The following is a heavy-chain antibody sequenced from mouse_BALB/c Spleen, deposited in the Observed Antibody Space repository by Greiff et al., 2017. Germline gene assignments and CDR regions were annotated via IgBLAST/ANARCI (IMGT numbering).Heavy chain of an antibody. Sequence: EVKLQESGAELVRPGALVKLSCKASGFNIKDYYMHWVKQRPEQGLEWIGWIDPENGNTIYDPKFQGKASITADTSSNTAYLQLSSLTSEDTAVYYCARRLLRDAMDYWGQGTSVTVSS. V-gene: IGHV14-1*02. J-gene: IGHJ4*01. CDR1: GFNIKDYY. CDR3: ARRLLRDAMDY. D-gene: IGHD1-1*01. CDR2: IDPENGNT.